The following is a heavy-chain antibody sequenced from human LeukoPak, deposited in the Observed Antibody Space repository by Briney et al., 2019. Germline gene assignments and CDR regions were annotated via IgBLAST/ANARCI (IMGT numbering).Heavy chain of an antibody. CDR1: GYTFTSYD. D-gene: IGHD3-9*01. J-gene: IGHJ5*02. Sequence: GASVKVSCKASGYTFTSYDINWVRQATGQGLEWMGWMNPNSGNTGYAQKFQGRVTITRNTSISTAYMELSSLRSEDTAVYYCASILSSAFDWLPKHGFDPWGQGTLVTVSS. V-gene: IGHV1-8*03. CDR3: ASILSSAFDWLPKHGFDP. CDR2: MNPNSGNT.